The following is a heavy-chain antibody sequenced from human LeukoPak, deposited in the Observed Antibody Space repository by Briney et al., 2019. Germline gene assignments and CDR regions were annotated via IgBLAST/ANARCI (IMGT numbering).Heavy chain of an antibody. CDR2: INHSGST. J-gene: IGHJ4*02. CDR1: GGSFSGYY. V-gene: IGHV4-34*01. D-gene: IGHD5-18*01. Sequence: SSETLSLTCAVYGGSFSGYYWSWIRQPPGKGLEWIGEINHSGSTNYNPSLKSRVTISVDTSKNQFSLKLSSVTAADTAVYYCARYGYSYGYGYWGQGTLVTVSS. CDR3: ARYGYSYGYGY.